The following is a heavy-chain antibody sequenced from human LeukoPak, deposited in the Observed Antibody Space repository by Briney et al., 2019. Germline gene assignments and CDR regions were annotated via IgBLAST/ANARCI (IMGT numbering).Heavy chain of an antibody. CDR1: GFTFSSYG. Sequence: GGSLRLSCAASGFTFSSYGMHWVRQAPGKGLEWVAFIRYDGSNKYYADSVKGRFTISRDNSKNTLYLQMNSLRAEDTAVYYCAKDPCGDCYSFGYWGQGTLVTVSS. V-gene: IGHV3-30*02. J-gene: IGHJ4*02. CDR2: IRYDGSNK. D-gene: IGHD2-21*01. CDR3: AKDPCGDCYSFGY.